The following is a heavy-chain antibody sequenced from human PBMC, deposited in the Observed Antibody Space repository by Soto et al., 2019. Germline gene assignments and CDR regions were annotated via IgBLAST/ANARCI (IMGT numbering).Heavy chain of an antibody. CDR2: SNSNGSHT. D-gene: IGHD3-3*01. V-gene: IGHV3-11*06. J-gene: IGHJ6*02. CDR3: ARGGLDFWGKLLNDYCYGMDV. Sequence: GRSLTLSCAASGFTFSDYFMSWIRQAPGKGLEWISYSNSNGSHTKFADSVKGRLTISRDNAKNSLYLQMNFLRAEDKAVYYCARGGLDFWGKLLNDYCYGMDVWGQATTVNVSS. CDR1: GFTFSDYF.